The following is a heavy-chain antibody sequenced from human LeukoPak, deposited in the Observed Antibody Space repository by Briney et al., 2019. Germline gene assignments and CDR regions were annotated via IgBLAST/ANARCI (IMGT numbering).Heavy chain of an antibody. D-gene: IGHD2-21*02. CDR2: LIPIFGTA. CDR1: GGTFSSYA. V-gene: IGHV1-69*01. J-gene: IGHJ3*02. CDR3: AREDCGGDCEGDAFDI. Sequence: ASVKVSCKASGGTFSSYAISWVRQAPGQGLEWMGGLIPIFGTANYAQKFQGRVTITADESTSTAYMELSSLRSEDTAVYYCAREDCGGDCEGDAFDIWGQGTMVTVSS.